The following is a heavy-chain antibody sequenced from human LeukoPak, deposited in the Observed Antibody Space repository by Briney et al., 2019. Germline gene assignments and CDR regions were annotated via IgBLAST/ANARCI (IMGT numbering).Heavy chain of an antibody. Sequence: GGSLRLSCAASGFTFSSYSMNWVRQAPGKGLEWVSSISSSSSYIYYADSVKGRFTISRDNAKNSLYLQMNSLRAEDTAVYYCARTDCSGGSCYQEFDYWGQGTLVTVSS. J-gene: IGHJ4*02. V-gene: IGHV3-21*01. CDR1: GFTFSSYS. D-gene: IGHD2-15*01. CDR3: ARTDCSGGSCYQEFDY. CDR2: ISSSSSYI.